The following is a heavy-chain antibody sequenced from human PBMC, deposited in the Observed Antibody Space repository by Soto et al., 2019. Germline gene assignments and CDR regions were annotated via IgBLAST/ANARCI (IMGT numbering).Heavy chain of an antibody. CDR1: GYTFTNNW. Sequence: QVQLVQSGAEVKKPGASVKVSCKASGYTFTNNWIHWVRQAPGQGLEWMGVVNPSGGATVYAQRFQGRVTMTRDTSTSTVYMDLSGLRSDDTAVYYCARDQGAAAGTPDYYGMDVWGQGTTVTVSS. D-gene: IGHD6-13*01. CDR3: ARDQGAAAGTPDYYGMDV. CDR2: VNPSGGAT. V-gene: IGHV1-46*01. J-gene: IGHJ6*02.